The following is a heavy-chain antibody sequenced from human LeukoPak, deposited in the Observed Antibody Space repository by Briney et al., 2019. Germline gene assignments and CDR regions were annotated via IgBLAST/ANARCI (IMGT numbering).Heavy chain of an antibody. CDR1: GYTFTSYA. CDR2: ISGYNGNT. D-gene: IGHD6-13*01. Sequence: GASVKVSCKASGYTFTSYAISWVRQAPGQGLEWMGWISGYNGNTIYAQRLQGRVTMTTDTSTTTVYMELRSLRSDDTAVYYCARVELIAAAATADYWGQGTLVTVSP. V-gene: IGHV1-18*01. J-gene: IGHJ4*02. CDR3: ARVELIAAAATADY.